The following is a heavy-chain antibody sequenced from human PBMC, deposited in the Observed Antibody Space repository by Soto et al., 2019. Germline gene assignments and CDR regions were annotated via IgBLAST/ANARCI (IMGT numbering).Heavy chain of an antibody. J-gene: IGHJ4*02. V-gene: IGHV3-23*01. CDR2: ISGSGGST. CDR1: GFTFSSYA. D-gene: IGHD1-26*01. CDR3: AKDPLPIVGATFTDY. Sequence: AGGSLRLSCAASGFTFSSYAMSWVRQAPGKGLEWVSAISGSGGSTYYADSVKGRFTISRDNSKNTLYLQMNSLRAEDTAVYYCAKDPLPIVGATFTDYWGQGTLVTVSS.